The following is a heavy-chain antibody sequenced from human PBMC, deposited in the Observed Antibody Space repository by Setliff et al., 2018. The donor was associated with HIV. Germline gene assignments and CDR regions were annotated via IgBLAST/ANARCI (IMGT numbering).Heavy chain of an antibody. CDR1: GGSFSEYY. D-gene: IGHD6-19*01. Sequence: PSETLSLTCAVYGGSFSEYYWSWIRQSPGKGLEWIGEINHSGSTHYNPPLKSRATISVDTSKNQFSLRLNSVTAADTAVYYCASGQWLEHAFDIWGQGTVVTVSS. CDR2: INHSGST. J-gene: IGHJ3*02. V-gene: IGHV4-34*01. CDR3: ASGQWLEHAFDI.